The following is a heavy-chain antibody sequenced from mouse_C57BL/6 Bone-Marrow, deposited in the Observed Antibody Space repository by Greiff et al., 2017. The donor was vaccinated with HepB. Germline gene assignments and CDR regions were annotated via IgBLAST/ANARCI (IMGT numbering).Heavy chain of an antibody. CDR3: ARDNGSSSYWYFDV. Sequence: EVQGVESGGGLVQSGRSLRLSCATSGFTFSDFYMEWVRQAPGKGLEWIAASRNKANDYTTEYSASVKGRFIVSRDTSQSILYLQMNALRAEDTAIYYCARDNGSSSYWYFDVWGTGTTVTVSS. J-gene: IGHJ1*03. D-gene: IGHD1-1*01. CDR2: SRNKANDYTT. CDR1: GFTFSDFY. V-gene: IGHV7-1*01.